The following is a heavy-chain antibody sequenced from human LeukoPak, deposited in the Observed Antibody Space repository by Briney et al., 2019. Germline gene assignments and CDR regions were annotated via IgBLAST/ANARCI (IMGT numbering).Heavy chain of an antibody. J-gene: IGHJ5*02. Sequence: SETLSLTCTVSGGSISSYYWSWIRQPPGKGLEWIGYIYYSGSTNYNPSLKSRVTTSLHTSKNQFSLKLSSMTAADTAVYYCARLGFGELDNWFDPWGQGTLVTVSS. CDR3: ARLGFGELDNWFDP. CDR2: IYYSGST. D-gene: IGHD3-10*01. CDR1: GGSISSYY. V-gene: IGHV4-59*08.